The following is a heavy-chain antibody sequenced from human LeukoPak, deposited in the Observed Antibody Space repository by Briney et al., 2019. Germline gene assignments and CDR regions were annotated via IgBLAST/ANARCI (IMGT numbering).Heavy chain of an antibody. CDR3: ARESYFTLYDREYGTLTGYNALDV. J-gene: IGHJ6*02. CDR1: GFTFSSYA. V-gene: IGHV3-30*04. CDR2: ISYDGNNQ. Sequence: GGSLRLSCAASGFTFSSYAMSWVRQAPGKGLEWVAVISYDGNNQYYADSVEGRFTISRDNSKNTLYVQMSSLRAEDTAVYYCARESYFTLYDREYGTLTGYNALDVWGQGTTVTVSS. D-gene: IGHD3-9*01.